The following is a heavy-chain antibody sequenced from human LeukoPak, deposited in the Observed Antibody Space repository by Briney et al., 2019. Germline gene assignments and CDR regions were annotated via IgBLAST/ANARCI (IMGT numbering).Heavy chain of an antibody. CDR3: ARENYGGNSVFDY. J-gene: IGHJ4*02. CDR1: GYTFTDYY. D-gene: IGHD4-23*01. CDR2: INPNSGGT. Sequence: ASVKVSCKASGYTFTDYYMHWVRQAPGQGLEWMGWINPNSGGTNYAQKFQGRVTMTRDTSISTAYMELSRLRSDDTAVYYCARENYGGNSVFDYWGQGTLVTVSS. V-gene: IGHV1-2*02.